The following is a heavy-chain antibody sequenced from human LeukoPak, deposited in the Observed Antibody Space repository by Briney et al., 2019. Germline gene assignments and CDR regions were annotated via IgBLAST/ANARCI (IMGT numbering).Heavy chain of an antibody. CDR1: GYTFTSYA. CDR3: ARDPPPYSSSWYGYCDY. Sequence: GASVKVSCKASGYTFTSYAMNWVRQAPGQRLEWMGWINAVNGNAKYSQKFQGRVTITRDTSASTAYMELSSLRSEDTAVYYCARDPPPYSSSWYGYCDYWGQGTLVTVSS. J-gene: IGHJ4*02. V-gene: IGHV1-3*01. D-gene: IGHD6-13*01. CDR2: INAVNGNA.